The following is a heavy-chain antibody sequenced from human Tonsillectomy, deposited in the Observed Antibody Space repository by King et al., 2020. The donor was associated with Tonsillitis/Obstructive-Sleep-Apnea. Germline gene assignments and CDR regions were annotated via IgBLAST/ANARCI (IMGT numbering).Heavy chain of an antibody. CDR1: GGTFSSYA. CDR2: ISPIFGTA. D-gene: IGHD1-26*01. V-gene: IGHV1-69*01. J-gene: IGHJ2*01. Sequence: VQLVESGAEVKKPGSSVKVSFKASGGTFSSYAISWVRQAPGQGSEWMGGISPIFGTANYAQKFQGRVTITADESTSTAYMVLSSLRSEDTAVYYCARGIVGADWYFDLWGRGTLVTVSS. CDR3: ARGIVGADWYFDL.